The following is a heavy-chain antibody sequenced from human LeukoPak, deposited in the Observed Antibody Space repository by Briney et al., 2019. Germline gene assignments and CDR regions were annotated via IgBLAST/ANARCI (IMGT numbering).Heavy chain of an antibody. D-gene: IGHD6-6*01. CDR1: GFTFRSYT. CDR2: ISGSSDYT. CDR3: AKSSTAVRGYYYGMDV. Sequence: GGSLRLYCAASGFTFRSYTMSWVRQAPGKGLEWVSGISGSSDYTHYADSVKGRFTISRDNSKNTLYLQMNSLRAEDTAVYYCAKSSTAVRGYYYGMDVWGQGTTVTVSS. V-gene: IGHV3-23*01. J-gene: IGHJ6*02.